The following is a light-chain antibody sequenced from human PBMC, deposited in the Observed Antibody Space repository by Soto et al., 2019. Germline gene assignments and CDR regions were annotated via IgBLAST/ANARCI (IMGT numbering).Light chain of an antibody. J-gene: IGKJ1*01. V-gene: IGKV3-20*01. Sequence: EIELTQSPSTLSLSPGETATLSCRASQSVNSAYLAWYQVRLGQAPRLLVFGATTRASGIPDRFSGSGSGTDFTLSISRLESEDFAVYYCQQYDTSPWTFGQGTKVEI. CDR2: GAT. CDR1: QSVNSAY. CDR3: QQYDTSPWT.